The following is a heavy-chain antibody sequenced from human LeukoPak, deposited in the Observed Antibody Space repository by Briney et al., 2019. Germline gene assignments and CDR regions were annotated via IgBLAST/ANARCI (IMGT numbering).Heavy chain of an antibody. CDR3: ARKSRTGWYPFDF. J-gene: IGHJ4*02. V-gene: IGHV4-59*01. D-gene: IGHD6-19*01. CDR1: GGSISSYY. Sequence: SETLSLTCTVSGGSISSYYWSWIRQPPGKGLEWIGYIYYSGSTNYNPSLKSRVTISVDTSKNQFSLKLTSVTAADTAVYFCARKSRTGWYPFDFWGQGTLVAVSS. CDR2: IYYSGST.